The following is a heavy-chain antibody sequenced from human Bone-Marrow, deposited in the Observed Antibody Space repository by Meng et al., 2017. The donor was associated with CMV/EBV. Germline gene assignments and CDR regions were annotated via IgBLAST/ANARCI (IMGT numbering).Heavy chain of an antibody. CDR1: GGTFSSYA. D-gene: IGHD6-13*01. V-gene: IGHV1-2*02. CDR2: INPNSGGT. J-gene: IGHJ6*02. CDR3: ARGFGSSLSYYYGMDV. Sequence: ASVKVSCKASGGTFSSYAISWVRQAPGQGLEWMGWINPNSGGTNYAQKFQGRVTMTRDTSISTAYMELSRLRSDDTAVYYCARGFGSSLSYYYGMDVWGQGTTVTVSS.